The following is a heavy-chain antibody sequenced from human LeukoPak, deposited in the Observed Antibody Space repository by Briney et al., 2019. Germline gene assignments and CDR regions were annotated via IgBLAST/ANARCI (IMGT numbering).Heavy chain of an antibody. D-gene: IGHD3-22*01. CDR1: GFTFSSYS. Sequence: PGGSLRLSCAASGFTFSSYSMNWVRQAPGKGLEWVSYISSSSSTIYYADSVKGRFTISRDNAKNSLYLQMNSLRAEDTAVYYCARDSNYYDSSDLLPGDYWGQGTLVTVSS. CDR2: ISSSSSTI. V-gene: IGHV3-48*04. J-gene: IGHJ4*02. CDR3: ARDSNYYDSSDLLPGDY.